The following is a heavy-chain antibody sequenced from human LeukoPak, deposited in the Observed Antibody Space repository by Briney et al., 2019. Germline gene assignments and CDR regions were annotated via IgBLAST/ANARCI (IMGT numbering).Heavy chain of an antibody. CDR1: GFTFSSYA. Sequence: GGSLRLSCAASGFTFSSYAMSWVRQAPGKGLEWVSAISGSGGSTYYADSVKGRFTISRDNSKNTLYLQMNSLRAEDTAVYYCAKMRTFPRRVKYYDFWSGYYQFWGQGTLVTVSS. D-gene: IGHD3-3*01. CDR3: AKMRTFPRRVKYYDFWSGYYQF. CDR2: ISGSGGST. J-gene: IGHJ4*02. V-gene: IGHV3-23*01.